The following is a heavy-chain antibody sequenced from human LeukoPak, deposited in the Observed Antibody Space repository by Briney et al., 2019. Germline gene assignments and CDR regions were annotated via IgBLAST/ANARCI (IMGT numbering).Heavy chain of an antibody. CDR3: AKGRWGLTINNFDI. V-gene: IGHV3-23*01. J-gene: IGHJ3*02. D-gene: IGHD3-9*01. CDR2: ISDRGDST. CDR1: GFTITTYA. Sequence: PGGSLRLSCAASGFTITTYAMGWVRQAPGKGLEWVSVISDRGDSTHYADSVKGRFTISRDSSKNTLHLQINSLRGEDTAVYYCAKGRWGLTINNFDIWGQGTMVTVSS.